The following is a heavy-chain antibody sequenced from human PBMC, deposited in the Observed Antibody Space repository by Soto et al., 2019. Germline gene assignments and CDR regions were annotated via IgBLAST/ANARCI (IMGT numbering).Heavy chain of an antibody. V-gene: IGHV1-69*04. D-gene: IGHD3-10*01. Sequence: GASVKVSCKASGGTFSSYTISWVRQAPGQGLEWMGRIIPILGIANYAQRFQGRVTITADKSTSTAYMELSSLRSEDTAVYYCARDNHEYYYGSGSYVSPSYYYYYGMDVWGQGTTVTVSS. J-gene: IGHJ6*02. CDR3: ARDNHEYYYGSGSYVSPSYYYYYGMDV. CDR1: GGTFSSYT. CDR2: IIPILGIA.